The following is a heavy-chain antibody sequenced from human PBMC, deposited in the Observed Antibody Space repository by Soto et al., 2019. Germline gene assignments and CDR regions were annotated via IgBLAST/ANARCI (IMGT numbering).Heavy chain of an antibody. CDR2: IIPIFGTA. J-gene: IGHJ3*02. D-gene: IGHD3-10*01. V-gene: IGHV1-69*13. CDR3: ASLRYYGSGRFDAFDI. Sequence: GASVKVSCKASGGTFSSYAISWVRQAPGQGLEWMGGIIPIFGTANYAQKFQGRVTITADESTSTAYMELSSLRSEDTAVYYCASLRYYGSGRFDAFDIWGQGTMVTVS. CDR1: GGTFSSYA.